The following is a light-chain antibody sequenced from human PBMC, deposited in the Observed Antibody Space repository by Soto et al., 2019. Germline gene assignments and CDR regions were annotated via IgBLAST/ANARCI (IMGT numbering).Light chain of an antibody. J-gene: IGLJ1*01. CDR3: SSYAGNYIYV. V-gene: IGLV2-11*01. CDR2: AVS. CDR1: SSYIGPYDH. Sequence: VLTQPRSVSGSPGQSVTISCTRTSSYIGPYDHVAWYQQHPGKAPKLIIFAVSKRPSGVPDRFSGSKSGNTASLTISGLQAEDEADYYCSSYAGNYIYVFATGTKVTVL.